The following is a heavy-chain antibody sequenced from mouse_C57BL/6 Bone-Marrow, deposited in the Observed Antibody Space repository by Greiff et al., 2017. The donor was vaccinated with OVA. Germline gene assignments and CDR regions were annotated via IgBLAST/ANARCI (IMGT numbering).Heavy chain of an antibody. CDR3: ARHDYDEGFDY. D-gene: IGHD2-4*01. CDR2: ISSGSSTI. CDR1: GFTFSDYG. Sequence: EVMLVESGGGLVKPGGSLKLSCAASGFTFSDYGMHRVRQAPEKGLEWVAYISSGSSTIYYADTVKGRFTISRDNAKNTLFLQMTSLRSEDTAMYYCARHDYDEGFDYWGQGTTLTVSS. J-gene: IGHJ2*01. V-gene: IGHV5-17*01.